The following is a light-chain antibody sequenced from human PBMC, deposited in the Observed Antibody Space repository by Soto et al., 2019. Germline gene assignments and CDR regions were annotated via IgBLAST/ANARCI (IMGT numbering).Light chain of an antibody. Sequence: EIVLTQSPATLSLSPGEGATLACRASQTFSSNLAWYQQKPGQAPRLLIYDASKRATGIPARFSGRGSGTDFTLTISSLEPEDFAVYYCQLRSNWHPVITFGQGTRLEIK. CDR1: QTFSSN. CDR3: QLRSNWHPVIT. J-gene: IGKJ5*01. CDR2: DAS. V-gene: IGKV3-11*01.